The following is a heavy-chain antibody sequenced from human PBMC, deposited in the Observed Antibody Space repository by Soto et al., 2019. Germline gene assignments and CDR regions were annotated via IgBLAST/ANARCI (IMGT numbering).Heavy chain of an antibody. CDR1: GGSFSGYY. V-gene: IGHV4-34*01. CDR3: AREARGIAAAGTGGTPDY. Sequence: PSETLSLTCAVYGGSFSGYYWSWIRQPPGKGLEWIGEINHSGSTNYNPSLKSRVTISVDTSKNQFSLKLSSVTAADTAVYYCAREARGIAAAGTGGTPDYWGQGTLVNVSS. J-gene: IGHJ4*02. CDR2: INHSGST. D-gene: IGHD6-13*01.